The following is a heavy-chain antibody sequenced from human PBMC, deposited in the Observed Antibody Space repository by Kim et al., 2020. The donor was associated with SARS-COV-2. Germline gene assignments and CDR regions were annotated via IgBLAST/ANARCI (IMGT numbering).Heavy chain of an antibody. Sequence: GGSLRLSCAAYGFTISSNYMSWVRQAPGKGLEWVSVIYSGGSTYYADSVKGRFTISRDDSKNTLYLQMNSLRAEDTAVYYCSRDSYYYGSGSYPYYYYG. V-gene: IGHV3-53*01. CDR3: SRDSYYYGSGSYPYYYYG. CDR2: IYSGGST. CDR1: GFTISSNY. D-gene: IGHD3-10*01. J-gene: IGHJ6*01.